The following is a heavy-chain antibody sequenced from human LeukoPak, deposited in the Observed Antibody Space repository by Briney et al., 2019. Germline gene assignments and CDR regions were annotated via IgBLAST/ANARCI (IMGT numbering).Heavy chain of an antibody. V-gene: IGHV5-51*01. Sequence: GESLKISCKGSGYSFTGYWINWVRQMPGKGLEWMGVIYPGDSDTRYSPSFQGQVTLSADKSISTAYLQWSSLKASDTAIYYCARALVGAATLSYWGQGTLVTVSS. D-gene: IGHD1-26*01. CDR1: GYSFTGYW. CDR2: IYPGDSDT. J-gene: IGHJ4*02. CDR3: ARALVGAATLSY.